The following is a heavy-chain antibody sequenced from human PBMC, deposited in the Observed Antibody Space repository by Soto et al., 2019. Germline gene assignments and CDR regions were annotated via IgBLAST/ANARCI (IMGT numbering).Heavy chain of an antibody. D-gene: IGHD3-22*01. CDR1: GFTFSSYW. CDR2: IKQDGSEK. J-gene: IGHJ5*02. CDR3: AGEYYDKRWFDP. V-gene: IGHV3-7*01. Sequence: EVQLVESGGGLVQPGGSLRLSCAASGFTFSSYWMSWVRQAPGKGLEWVANIKQDGSEKYYVDSVKGRFTISRYNAKNSLYLQMNSLRAEDTAVYYCAGEYYDKRWFDPWGQGTLVTVSS.